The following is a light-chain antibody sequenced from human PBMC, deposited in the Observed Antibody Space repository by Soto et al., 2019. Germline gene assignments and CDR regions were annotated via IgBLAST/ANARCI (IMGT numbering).Light chain of an antibody. Sequence: DIQMTQSPSTLSGSVGDRVTITCRASQTISSWLAWYQQKPGKAPKLLIYKASTLKSGVPSRFSGSGSGTEFTLTISSLQPDDFATYYCQQYETFSGTFGPGTKVEIK. CDR1: QTISSW. CDR2: KAS. CDR3: QQYETFSGT. J-gene: IGKJ1*01. V-gene: IGKV1-5*03.